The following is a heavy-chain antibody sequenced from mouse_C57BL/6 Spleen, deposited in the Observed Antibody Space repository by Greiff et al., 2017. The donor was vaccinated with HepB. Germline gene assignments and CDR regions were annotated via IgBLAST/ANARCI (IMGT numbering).Heavy chain of an antibody. CDR1: GYTFTSYW. J-gene: IGHJ2*01. CDR2: IHPNSGST. CDR3: ARVGLRYYFDY. D-gene: IGHD2-2*01. V-gene: IGHV1-64*01. Sequence: VQLQHPGAELVKPGASVKLSCKASGYTFTSYWMHWVKQRPGQGLEWIGMIHPNSGSTNYNEKFKSKATLTVDKSSSTAYMQLSSLTSEDSAVYYCARVGLRYYFDYWGQGTTLTVSS.